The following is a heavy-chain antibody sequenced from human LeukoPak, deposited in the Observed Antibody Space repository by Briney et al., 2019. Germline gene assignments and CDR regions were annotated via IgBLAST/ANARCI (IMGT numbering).Heavy chain of an antibody. D-gene: IGHD2-2*01. V-gene: IGHV1-2*02. CDR1: GYTFTGYY. J-gene: IGHJ3*02. CDR3: ARGAQLPDAFDI. Sequence: ASVKVSCKHSGYTFTGYYMHRVRQAPGQGLEWMGWINPNSGGTNYAQKFQGRVTMTRDTSISTAYMELSRLRSDDTAVYYCARGAQLPDAFDIWGQGTMVTVSS. CDR2: INPNSGGT.